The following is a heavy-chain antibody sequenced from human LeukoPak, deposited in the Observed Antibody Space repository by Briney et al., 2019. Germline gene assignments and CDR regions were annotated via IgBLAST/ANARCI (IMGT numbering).Heavy chain of an antibody. CDR1: GFTFSSYG. Sequence: PGGSLRLSCAASGFTFSSYGMHWVRQAPGKGLEWVAFIRYDGSNKYYADSVKGRFTISRDNSKNTLYLQMNSLRAEDTAVYYCARGRGSYYPYYFDSWGQGTLVTVFS. CDR3: ARGRGSYYPYYFDS. J-gene: IGHJ4*02. V-gene: IGHV3-30*02. D-gene: IGHD3-10*01. CDR2: IRYDGSNK.